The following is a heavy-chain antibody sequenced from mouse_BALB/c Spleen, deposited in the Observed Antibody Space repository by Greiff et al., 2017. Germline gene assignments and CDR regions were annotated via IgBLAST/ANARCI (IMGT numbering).Heavy chain of an antibody. Sequence: VHLVESGAELMKPGASVKISCKATGYTFSSYWIEWVKQRPGHGLEWIGEILPGSGSTNYNEKFKGKATFTADTSSNTAYMQLSSLTSEDSAVYYCARSRSPYAMDYWGQGTSVTVSS. CDR2: ILPGSGST. V-gene: IGHV1-9*01. CDR3: ARSRSPYAMDY. J-gene: IGHJ4*01. CDR1: GYTFSSYW.